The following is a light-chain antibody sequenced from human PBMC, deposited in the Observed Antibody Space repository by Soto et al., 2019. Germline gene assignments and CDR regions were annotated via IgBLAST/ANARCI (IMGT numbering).Light chain of an antibody. Sequence: QAVVTQPPSASGTPGQGVTISCSGSSSNIGSNTVDWYQHLPGTAPKLLIYANSQRPSGVPDRFSGSKSGTSASLAISGLQSEDEAEYYCAAWDDSLTGVVFGGGTKLTVL. J-gene: IGLJ3*02. CDR1: SSNIGSNT. V-gene: IGLV1-44*01. CDR2: ANS. CDR3: AAWDDSLTGVV.